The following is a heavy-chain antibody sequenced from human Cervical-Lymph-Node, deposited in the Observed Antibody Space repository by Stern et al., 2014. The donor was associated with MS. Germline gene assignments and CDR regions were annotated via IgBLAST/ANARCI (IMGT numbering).Heavy chain of an antibody. CDR2: LIPIFGTA. V-gene: IGHV1-69*01. J-gene: IGHJ6*02. D-gene: IGHD6-13*01. CDR3: ARDRLAAAGSLYYYGMDV. Sequence: VQLVESGAEVKKPGSSVKVSCKASGGTFSSYAISWVRQAPGQGLEWMGGLIPIFGTANYAQKFQGRVTITADESTSTAYMELSSLRSEDTAVYYCARDRLAAAGSLYYYGMDVWGQGTTVTVSS. CDR1: GGTFSSYA.